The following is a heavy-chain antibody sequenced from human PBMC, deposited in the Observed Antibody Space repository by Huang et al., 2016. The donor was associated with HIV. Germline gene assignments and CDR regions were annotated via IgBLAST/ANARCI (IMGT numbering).Heavy chain of an antibody. CDR3: TPSGDDYYYYYMDV. CDR2: SRSKLFGGAS. D-gene: IGHD4-17*01. V-gene: IGHV3-49*03. Sequence: EVQMVESGGGSVEPGRSLRLSCEGFGFNFAEFTMNWFRQCPGKGPEWVVCSRSKLFGGASGCAPSLKDRFSISREDSKRVVYLQMERLKIDDTAVYYGTPSGDDYYYYYMDVWGPGTTVTVSS. J-gene: IGHJ6*03. CDR1: GFNFAEFT.